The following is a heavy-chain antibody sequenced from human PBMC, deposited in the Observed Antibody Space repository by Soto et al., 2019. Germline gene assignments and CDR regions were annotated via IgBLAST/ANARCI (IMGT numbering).Heavy chain of an antibody. Sequence: GGSLRLSCVVSGFIFANAWMNWVRQAPGKGLEWVGRLKSKYVGGTRDYAAPVKGRFTISRDDSKNTLYLQMDSLKIEDTAIYYCTTIIGQSAPGGAWGHGTPVTVPS. CDR2: LKSKYVGGTR. CDR3: TTIIGQSAPGGA. J-gene: IGHJ5*01. V-gene: IGHV3-15*07. D-gene: IGHD2-8*02. CDR1: GFIFANAW.